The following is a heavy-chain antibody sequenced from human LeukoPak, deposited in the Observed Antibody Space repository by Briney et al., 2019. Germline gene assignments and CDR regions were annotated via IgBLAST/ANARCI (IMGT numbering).Heavy chain of an antibody. CDR2: VQPDGSAK. Sequence: QAGGSPRLSCAASGFTFRSNWTNWVRQAPGKGLEWVAHVQPDGSAKIYADSVKGRFTISRDNAKDSVYLQMNSLRVEDTAVYYCARDFLGWSSLGHWGQGTLVTVSS. V-gene: IGHV3-7*01. CDR1: GFTFRSNW. D-gene: IGHD6-19*01. CDR3: ARDFLGWSSLGH. J-gene: IGHJ1*01.